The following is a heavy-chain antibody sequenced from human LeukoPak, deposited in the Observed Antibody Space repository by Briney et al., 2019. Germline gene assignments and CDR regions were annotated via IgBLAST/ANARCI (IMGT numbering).Heavy chain of an antibody. V-gene: IGHV3-30*03. CDR2: ISYDGSNK. CDR1: GFTFSSYG. D-gene: IGHD3-22*01. J-gene: IGHJ4*02. CDR3: ARDPDPDYYDSSGTAGLEYYFDY. Sequence: PGRSLRLSCAASGFTFSSYGMHWVRQAPGKGLEWVAVISYDGSNKYYADSVKGRFTISRDNSKNTLYLQMNSLRAEDTAVYYCARDPDPDYYDSSGTAGLEYYFDYWGQGTLVTVSS.